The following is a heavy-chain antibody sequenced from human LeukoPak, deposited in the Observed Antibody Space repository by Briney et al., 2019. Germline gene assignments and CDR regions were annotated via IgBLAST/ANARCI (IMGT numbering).Heavy chain of an antibody. Sequence: SETLSLTCAVSGYSLGKNYYWGWIRQPPGKGLEWIGRIYGTGSTSYNPSLMNRVTMSADTSKNHFSLKLTSVTAADTAVYYCARYDSRGSASTRFDYWGQGILVTISS. J-gene: IGHJ4*02. CDR1: GYSLGKNYY. CDR2: IYGTGST. CDR3: ARYDSRGSASTRFDY. V-gene: IGHV4-38-2*01. D-gene: IGHD3-16*01.